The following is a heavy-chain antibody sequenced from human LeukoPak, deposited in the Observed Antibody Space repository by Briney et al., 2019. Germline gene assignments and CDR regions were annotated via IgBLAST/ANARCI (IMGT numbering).Heavy chain of an antibody. CDR3: GSVAGRGGY. J-gene: IGHJ4*02. CDR1: GGTFSSDA. CDR2: IIPIFGTA. D-gene: IGHD6-19*01. Sequence: SVKVSCKASGGTFSSDAISWVRLAPGQGLEWMGRIIPIFGTANYAQKFQGRVTITTDESTSTAYMELSSLRSEDTAVYYCGSVAGRGGYWGQGTLVTVSS. V-gene: IGHV1-69*05.